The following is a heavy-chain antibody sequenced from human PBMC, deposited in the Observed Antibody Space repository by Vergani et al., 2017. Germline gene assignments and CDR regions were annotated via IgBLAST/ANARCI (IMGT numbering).Heavy chain of an antibody. Sequence: DVHLAESGGGFFQPGGSLRLSCSASGFSSNSYWMHWVRQVPGKGLLWVSRIKSDGSITAYADSVKGRFTISRDIAKNTLYLQVRSLRLEDTGVYHCVRGRGLCAGGRCYTEAWDYWGQGTPVTVSS. J-gene: IGHJ4*02. D-gene: IGHD2-2*02. CDR3: VRGRGLCAGGRCYTEAWDY. V-gene: IGHV3-74*03. CDR1: GFSSNSYW. CDR2: IKSDGSIT.